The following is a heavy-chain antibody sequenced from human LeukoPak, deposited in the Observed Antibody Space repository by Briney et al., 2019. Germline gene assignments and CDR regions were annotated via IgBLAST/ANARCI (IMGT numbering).Heavy chain of an antibody. J-gene: IGHJ6*02. CDR3: GRVAARYVGMDV. CDR2: IYYSGST. Sequence: SETLSLTCTVSAGSINNYYWSWIRQPPGRGLEWIGYIYYSGSTNYNPSLKSRVTISVDTSKKQVSLNLSSVTAADTAVYYCGRVAARYVGMDVWGQGTTVTVSS. D-gene: IGHD6-6*01. V-gene: IGHV4-59*01. CDR1: AGSINNYY.